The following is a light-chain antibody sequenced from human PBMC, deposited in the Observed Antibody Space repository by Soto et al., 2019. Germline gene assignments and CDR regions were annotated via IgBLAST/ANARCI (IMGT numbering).Light chain of an antibody. Sequence: QSPLTQPASVSGSPGQSITISCTGTSSDVGGYHYVSWYQQHPGKAPKLMIYEVSNRPSGVSNRFSGSKSGNTASLTISGLQAEDEADYFCSSYGSTSTRYVFGTGTKVTVL. CDR1: SSDVGGYHY. CDR2: EVS. J-gene: IGLJ1*01. CDR3: SSYGSTSTRYV. V-gene: IGLV2-14*01.